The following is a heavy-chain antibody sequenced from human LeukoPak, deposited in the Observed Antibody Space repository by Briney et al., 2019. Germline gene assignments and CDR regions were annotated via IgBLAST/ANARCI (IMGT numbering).Heavy chain of an antibody. V-gene: IGHV4-59*01. Sequence: SETLSLTCTVSGGSISSYHWSWIRQPPGKGLEWIGYIYYSGSTNYNPSLKSRVTISVDTSKNQFSLKLNSMTSADTAVYYCARERAAGNPSHFDYWGQGTLVTVSS. J-gene: IGHJ4*02. CDR2: IYYSGST. CDR1: GGSISSYH. D-gene: IGHD6-13*01. CDR3: ARERAAGNPSHFDY.